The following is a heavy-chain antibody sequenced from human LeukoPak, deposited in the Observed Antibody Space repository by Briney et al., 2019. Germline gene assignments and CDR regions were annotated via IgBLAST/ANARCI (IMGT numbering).Heavy chain of an antibody. CDR1: GFTFSSYW. CDR3: ATGSRPRSYYFDY. D-gene: IGHD3-3*01. CDR2: INSDGSST. Sequence: GGSLRLSCAASGFTFSSYWMHWVRHAPGKGLVWVSRINSDGSSTSYADSVKGRFTISRDNAKNTLYLQMNSLRAEDTAVYYCATGSRPRSYYFDYWGQGTLVTVSS. J-gene: IGHJ4*02. V-gene: IGHV3-74*01.